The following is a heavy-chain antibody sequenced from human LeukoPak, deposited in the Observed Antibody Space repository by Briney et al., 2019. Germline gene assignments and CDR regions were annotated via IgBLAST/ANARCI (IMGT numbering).Heavy chain of an antibody. D-gene: IGHD3-22*01. CDR3: ARGVTMIVVVIHDWYFDL. CDR2: IYYSRST. V-gene: IGHV4-39*01. J-gene: IGHJ2*01. Sequence: PSQTLSLTCTVSGGSISSSSYYWGWIRQPPGKGLEWIGSIYYSRSTYYNPSLKSRVTISVDTSKNQFSLKLSSVTAADTAVYYCARGVTMIVVVIHDWYFDLWGRGTLVTVSS. CDR1: GGSISSSSYY.